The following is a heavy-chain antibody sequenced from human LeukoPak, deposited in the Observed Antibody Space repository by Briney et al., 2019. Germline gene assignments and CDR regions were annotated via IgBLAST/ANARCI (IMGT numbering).Heavy chain of an antibody. V-gene: IGHV4-34*01. J-gene: IGHJ6*04. CDR1: GGSFSGYY. CDR2: INHSGST. Sequence: SETLSLTCAVYGGSFSGYYWSWIRQPPGKGLEWIGQINHSGSTNYNPSLKSRVTISVDTSKNQFSLKLSSVTAADTAVYYCARGLSSGMHVWGKGATVTVSS. CDR3: ARGLSSGMHV.